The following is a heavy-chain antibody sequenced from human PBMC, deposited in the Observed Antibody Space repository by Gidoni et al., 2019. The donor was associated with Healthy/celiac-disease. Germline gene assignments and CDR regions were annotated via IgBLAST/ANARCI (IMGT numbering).Heavy chain of an antibody. D-gene: IGHD2-15*01. Sequence: QLQLQESGPGLVKPSEPLSLTCTVSGGSISSSSYYWGWIRQPPGKGLEWIGSIYYSGSTYYNPSLKSRVTISVDTSKNQFSLKLSSVTAADTAVYYCARVLRIGRYFDLWGRGTLVTVSS. CDR3: ARVLRIGRYFDL. CDR1: GGSISSSSYY. V-gene: IGHV4-39*01. J-gene: IGHJ2*01. CDR2: IYYSGST.